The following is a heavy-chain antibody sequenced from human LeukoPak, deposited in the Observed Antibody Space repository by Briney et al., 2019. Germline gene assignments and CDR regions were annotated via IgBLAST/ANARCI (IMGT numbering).Heavy chain of an antibody. CDR1: GFTFSSYA. D-gene: IGHD3-22*01. CDR3: TKDTYYDSSGYFDS. J-gene: IGHJ4*02. CDR2: ISDSGDST. V-gene: IGHV3-23*01. Sequence: PGGSLRLSCAASGFTFSSYAMRWVRQAPGKGLKWVSAISDSGDSTYYADSVKGRFTISRDNSKNTLHLQMNSLRAEDTAVYYCTKDTYYDSSGYFDSWGQGTLVTVSS.